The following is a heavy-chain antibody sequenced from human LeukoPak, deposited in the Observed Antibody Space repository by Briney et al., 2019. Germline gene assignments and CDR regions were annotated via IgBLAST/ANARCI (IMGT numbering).Heavy chain of an antibody. Sequence: PGGSLRLSCAASGFTFSSYGMHWVRQAPGKGLGWVAFIRYDGSNKYYADSVKGRFTISRDNSKNTLYLQMNSLRAEDTAVYYCAKGHYYDSSGHDGGLDYWGQGTLVTVSS. CDR1: GFTFSSYG. V-gene: IGHV3-30*02. J-gene: IGHJ4*02. D-gene: IGHD3-22*01. CDR3: AKGHYYDSSGHDGGLDY. CDR2: IRYDGSNK.